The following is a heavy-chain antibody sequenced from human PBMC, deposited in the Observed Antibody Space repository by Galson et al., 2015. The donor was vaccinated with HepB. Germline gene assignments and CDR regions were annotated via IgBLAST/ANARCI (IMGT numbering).Heavy chain of an antibody. D-gene: IGHD6-13*01. CDR3: AREGSAIFDL. CDR2: IRSKTYGETT. J-gene: IGHJ2*01. CDR1: GFTFGDYA. V-gene: IGHV3-49*03. Sequence: SLRLSCAASGFTFGDYAMSWFRQAPGKGLEWVGLIRSKTYGETTDYAASVKGRFTISRDDSKSIAYLQMNSLKTEDTAMYYCAREGSAIFDLWGRGTLVTVSS.